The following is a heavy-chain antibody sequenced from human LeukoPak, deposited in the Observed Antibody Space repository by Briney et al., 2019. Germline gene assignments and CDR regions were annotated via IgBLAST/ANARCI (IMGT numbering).Heavy chain of an antibody. Sequence: GESLKISCKASGYSFTSFWIGWVRQMPGKGLEWMGIIYPSDSDTRYSPSFQGHVTISADKSITTAYLQWSSLKASDTAMYYCARKYCSSTSCYNAMDVWGKGTTVTVSS. J-gene: IGHJ6*03. CDR2: IYPSDSDT. V-gene: IGHV5-51*01. D-gene: IGHD2-2*02. CDR1: GYSFTSFW. CDR3: ARKYCSSTSCYNAMDV.